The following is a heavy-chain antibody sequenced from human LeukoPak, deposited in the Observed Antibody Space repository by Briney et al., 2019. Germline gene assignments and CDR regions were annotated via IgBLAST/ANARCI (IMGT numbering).Heavy chain of an antibody. CDR3: ASAGDLDY. J-gene: IGHJ4*02. D-gene: IGHD7-27*01. CDR2: VKQDGSDK. V-gene: IGHV3-7*01. CDR1: GFTFSSYW. Sequence: GGSLRLSCAASGFTFSSYWMSWVRQAPGKGLEWVANVKQDGSDKYYVDSVKGRFTISRDNAKNTLYLQMNSLRAEDTAVYYCASAGDLDYWGQGTLVTVSS.